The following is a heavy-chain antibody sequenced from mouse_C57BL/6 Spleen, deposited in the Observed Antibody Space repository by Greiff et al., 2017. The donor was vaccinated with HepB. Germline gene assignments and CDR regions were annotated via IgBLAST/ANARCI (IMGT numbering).Heavy chain of an antibody. V-gene: IGHV1-85*01. CDR3: ARSDSSGYGYAMDY. J-gene: IGHJ4*01. Sequence: VHLVESGPELVKPGASVKLSCKASGYTFTSYDINWVKQRPGQGLEWIGWIYPRDGSTKYNEKFKGKATLTVDTSSSTAYMELHSLTSEDSAVYFCARSDSSGYGYAMDYWGQGTSVTVSS. CDR1: GYTFTSYD. CDR2: IYPRDGST. D-gene: IGHD3-2*02.